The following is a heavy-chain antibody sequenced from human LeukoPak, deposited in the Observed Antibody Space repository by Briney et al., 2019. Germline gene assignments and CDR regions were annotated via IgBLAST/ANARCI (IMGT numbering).Heavy chain of an antibody. V-gene: IGHV4-39*01. CDR1: GGSISSSSYY. D-gene: IGHD3-22*01. CDR2: IYYSGSA. Sequence: PSETLSLTCTVAGGSISSSSYYWGWIRQPPGRGLEGIGSIYYSGSAYYNPSLKSRVTISVNTSKNQFSLKLSSVTAADTAVYYCARVEYYDSGFDYWGQGTLVTVSS. J-gene: IGHJ4*02. CDR3: ARVEYYDSGFDY.